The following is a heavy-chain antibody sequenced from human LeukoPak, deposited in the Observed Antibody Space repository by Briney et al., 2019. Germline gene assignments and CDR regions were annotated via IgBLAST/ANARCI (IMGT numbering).Heavy chain of an antibody. D-gene: IGHD2-2*01. V-gene: IGHV4-59*01. CDR1: GGSISNYY. CDR2: IYYSGST. Sequence: PSETLSLTCSVSGGSISNYYWSWIRQPPGKGLEWIGYIYYSGSTNYNPSLKSRVTISVDTSKNQFSLKLSSVTAADTAMYYCARGGYCSSTSCYGDDAFDIWGQGTMVAVSS. J-gene: IGHJ3*02. CDR3: ARGGYCSSTSCYGDDAFDI.